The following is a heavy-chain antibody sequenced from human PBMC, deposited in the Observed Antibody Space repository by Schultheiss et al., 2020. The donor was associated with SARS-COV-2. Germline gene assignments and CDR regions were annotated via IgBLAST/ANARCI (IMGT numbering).Heavy chain of an antibody. D-gene: IGHD1-26*01. CDR2: IYHSGST. CDR3: ASLPSYSGSYWDFDY. V-gene: IGHV4-4*02. Sequence: SETLSLTCAVSGGSISSSNWWSWVRQPPGKGLEWIGEIYHSGSTYYNPSLKSRVTISVDTSKNQFSLKLSSVTAADTAVYYCASLPSYSGSYWDFDYWGQGTLVTVSS. J-gene: IGHJ4*02. CDR1: GGSISSSNW.